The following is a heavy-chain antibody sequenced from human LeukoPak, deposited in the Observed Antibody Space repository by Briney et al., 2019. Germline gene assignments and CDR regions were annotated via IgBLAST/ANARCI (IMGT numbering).Heavy chain of an antibody. Sequence: GGSLRLSCAASGFTVDDYAIHWVRQAPGKGLEWVSGISWNSGSIGSADSVKGRFTISRDNAKNSLYLQMNSLRAEDTALYYCAKDIGCSGGSCYGPYYYYGMDVWGQGTTVTVSS. J-gene: IGHJ6*02. CDR1: GFTVDDYA. D-gene: IGHD2-15*01. CDR3: AKDIGCSGGSCYGPYYYYGMDV. V-gene: IGHV3-9*01. CDR2: ISWNSGSI.